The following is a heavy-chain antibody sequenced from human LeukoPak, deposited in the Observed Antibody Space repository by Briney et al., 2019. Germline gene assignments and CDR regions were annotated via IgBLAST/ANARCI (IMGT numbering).Heavy chain of an antibody. CDR3: ARGFDSYNGMDV. J-gene: IGHJ6*02. D-gene: IGHD3-9*01. CDR1: GFNFDIFA. CDR2: LCRSGGSK. V-gene: IGHV3-23*01. Sequence: PGGSLRLSCVASGFNFDIFAMSWVRQFPGGGLEWVSSLCRSGGSKNYADSVKGRFTISRDNSKNTLYLQMNSLRVDDTAVYFCARGFDSYNGMDVWGQGTTVTVSS.